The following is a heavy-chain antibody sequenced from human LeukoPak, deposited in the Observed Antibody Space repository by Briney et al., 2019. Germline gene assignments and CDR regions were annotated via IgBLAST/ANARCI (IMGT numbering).Heavy chain of an antibody. CDR3: ARDPDPNDAFDI. J-gene: IGHJ3*02. V-gene: IGHV4-4*07. CDR2: IYTTGST. D-gene: IGHD4/OR15-4a*01. CDR1: GGSISDYY. Sequence: SETLSLTCTVSGGSISDYYWSWIRQPAGKGLEWIGRIYTTGSTDYNPSLKSRVTMSVDTSKNQFSLKLSSVTAADTAVYYCARDPDPNDAFDIWGQGTMVTVSS.